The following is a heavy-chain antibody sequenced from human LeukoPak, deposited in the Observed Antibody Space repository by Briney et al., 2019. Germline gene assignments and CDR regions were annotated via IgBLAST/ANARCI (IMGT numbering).Heavy chain of an antibody. Sequence: PGGSLRLSCAASGFTFSSYWMSWVRQAPGKGLEWVANIKQDGSEKYYVDSVKGRFTISRDNAKNSLYLQMNSLRAEDTAVYYCARTIAAPRGYFDYWGQGTLVTVSS. D-gene: IGHD6-6*01. V-gene: IGHV3-7*01. J-gene: IGHJ4*02. CDR2: IKQDGSEK. CDR3: ARTIAAPRGYFDY. CDR1: GFTFSSYW.